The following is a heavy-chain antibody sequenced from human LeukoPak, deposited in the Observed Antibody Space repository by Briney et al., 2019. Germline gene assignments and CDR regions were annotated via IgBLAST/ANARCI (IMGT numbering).Heavy chain of an antibody. D-gene: IGHD3-10*01. CDR3: ARARAAYYYGSGSYRPYFDY. J-gene: IGHJ4*02. CDR2: IYYSGST. CDR1: GGSISSYY. V-gene: IGHV4-59*01. Sequence: SETLSLTCTVSGGSISSYYWSWIRQPPGKGLEWIGYIYYSGSTDYNPSLKSRVTISVDTSKNQFSLKLSSVTAADTAVYYCARARAAYYYGSGSYRPYFDYWGQGTLVTVSS.